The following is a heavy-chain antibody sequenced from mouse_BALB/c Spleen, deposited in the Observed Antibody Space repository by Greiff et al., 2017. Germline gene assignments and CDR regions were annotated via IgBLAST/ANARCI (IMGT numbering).Heavy chain of an antibody. D-gene: IGHD2-3*01. CDR2: IRNKANGYTT. Sequence: EVKVVESGGGLVQPGGSLRLSCATSGFTFTDYYMSWVRQPPGKALEWLGFIRNKANGYTTEYSASVKGRFTISRDNSQSILYLQMNTLRAEDSATYYCARDPYDGYYPDYFDYWGQGTTLTVSS. CDR1: GFTFTDYY. J-gene: IGHJ2*01. V-gene: IGHV7-3*02. CDR3: ARDPYDGYYPDYFDY.